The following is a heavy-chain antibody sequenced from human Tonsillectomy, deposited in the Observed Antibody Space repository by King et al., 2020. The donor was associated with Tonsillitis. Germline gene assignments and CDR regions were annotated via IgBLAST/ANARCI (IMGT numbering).Heavy chain of an antibody. CDR1: GFTFDDFA. CDR3: VKRKERSRWGVPQTAFVS. D-gene: IGHD3-16*01. CDR2: IMWNSGII. Sequence: VQLVESGGGLVQPGRSLRLSCAASGFTFDDFAMHWVRQGPGKGLEGVSSIMWNSGIIDHAESVKGRSHISRPNAKNYLYLQMNSLRAEDTALYYCVKRKERSRWGVPQTAFVSWGQGAPVFVSS. J-gene: IGHJ4*02. V-gene: IGHV3-9*01.